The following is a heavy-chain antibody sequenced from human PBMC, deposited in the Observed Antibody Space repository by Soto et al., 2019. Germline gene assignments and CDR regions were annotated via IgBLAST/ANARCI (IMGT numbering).Heavy chain of an antibody. CDR2: IKSKTDGGTT. CDR1: GFTFSNAW. D-gene: IGHD2-21*02. J-gene: IGHJ4*02. V-gene: IGHV3-15*01. CDR3: TPDTGGCGGYCYSLPSDFHY. Sequence: GESLKISCAASGFTFSNAWMSWVRQAPGKGLEWVGRIKSKTDGGTTDYAAPVKGRFTISRDDSKNTLYLQMNSLKTEDTAVYYCTPDTGGCGGYCYSLPSDFHYWGQGTLVTVSS.